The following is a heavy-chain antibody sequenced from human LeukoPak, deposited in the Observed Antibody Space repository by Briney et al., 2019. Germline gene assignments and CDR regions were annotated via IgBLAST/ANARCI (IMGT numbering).Heavy chain of an antibody. CDR3: AKVVFPDTAMVTYGMDV. CDR1: GFTFSSYA. Sequence: PGGSLRLSCAASGFTFSSYAMHWVRQAPGKGLEWVSAISGSGGSTYYADSVKGRFTISRDNSKNTLYLQMNSLRAEDTAVYYCAKVVFPDTAMVTYGMDVWGQGTTVTVSS. J-gene: IGHJ6*02. D-gene: IGHD5-18*01. CDR2: ISGSGGST. V-gene: IGHV3-23*01.